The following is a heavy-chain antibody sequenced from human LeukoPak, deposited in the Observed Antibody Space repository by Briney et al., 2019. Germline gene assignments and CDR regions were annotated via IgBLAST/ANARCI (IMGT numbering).Heavy chain of an antibody. CDR3: AKGRYSYGYVTGYWYFDL. Sequence: GGSLRLSCAASGFTFSSYGMHWVRQAPGKGLEWVAVISYDGSNKYYADSVKGRFTISRDNSKNTLYLQMNSLRAEDTAVYYCAKGRYSYGYVTGYWYFDLWGRGTLVTVSS. D-gene: IGHD5-18*01. J-gene: IGHJ2*01. CDR1: GFTFSSYG. V-gene: IGHV3-30*18. CDR2: ISYDGSNK.